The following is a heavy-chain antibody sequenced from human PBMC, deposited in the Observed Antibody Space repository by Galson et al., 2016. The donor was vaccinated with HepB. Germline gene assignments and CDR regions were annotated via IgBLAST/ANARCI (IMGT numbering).Heavy chain of an antibody. CDR1: GYSFTNYW. CDR2: LSPGDSTT. CDR3: ARHPNGMDV. V-gene: IGHV5-51*01. Sequence: QSGADVKKPGESLTISCKGSGYSFTNYWIGWVRQMPGKGLEWMGILSPGDSTTRYRPSFHGPVTISADKSISTAYLQWSSLKASDTAIYYCARHPNGMDVWGQGTTVTVSS. J-gene: IGHJ6*01.